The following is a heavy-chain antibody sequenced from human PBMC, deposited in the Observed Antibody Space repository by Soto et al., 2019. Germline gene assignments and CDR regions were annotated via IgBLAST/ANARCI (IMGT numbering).Heavy chain of an antibody. V-gene: IGHV1-69*05. D-gene: IGHD3-10*01. CDR3: ARDLGAYGSGRYYFDD. CDR2: IIPIFGTA. Sequence: WAAVKVSCKASGGTFSSSAISWVRQAPGQGLEWMGGIIPIFGTANYAQKFQGRVTMTRDTSTSTVYMELSSLRSEDTAVYYCARDLGAYGSGRYYFDDWGQGTLVTV. CDR1: GGTFSSSA. J-gene: IGHJ4*02.